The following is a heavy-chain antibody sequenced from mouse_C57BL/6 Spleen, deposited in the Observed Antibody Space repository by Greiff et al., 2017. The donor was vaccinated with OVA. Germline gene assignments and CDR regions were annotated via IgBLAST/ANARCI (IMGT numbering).Heavy chain of an antibody. J-gene: IGHJ1*03. CDR3: ARTYYYGSSYEWYFDV. CDR1: GFSLTSYG. D-gene: IGHD1-1*01. CDR2: IWSGGST. Sequence: VQGVESGPGLVQPSQSLSITCTVSGFSLTSYGVHWVRQSPGKGLEWLGVIWSGGSTAYNAAFISRLSISKDNSKSQVFFKMNSLQADDTAIYYCARTYYYGSSYEWYFDVWGTGTTVTVSS. V-gene: IGHV2-2*01.